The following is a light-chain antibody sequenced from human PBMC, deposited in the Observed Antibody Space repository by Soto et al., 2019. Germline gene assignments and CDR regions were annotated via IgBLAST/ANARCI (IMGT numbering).Light chain of an antibody. CDR1: QSISSY. V-gene: IGKV1-39*01. CDR2: AAS. J-gene: IGKJ1*01. Sequence: DIQMTQSPSSLSASVGDRVTITCRASQSISSYLNWYQRKPGKAPNLLIYAASSLQSGVPSRFSGSGSGTDFTLTINSLQPEDYSTYYCQQSYGTLTWTFGQGTTVEIK. CDR3: QQSYGTLTWT.